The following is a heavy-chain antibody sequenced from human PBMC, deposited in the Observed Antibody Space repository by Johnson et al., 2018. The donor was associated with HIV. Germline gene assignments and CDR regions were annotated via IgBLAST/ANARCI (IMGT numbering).Heavy chain of an antibody. Sequence: HVQLVESGGGLVQPGGSLRLSCAASGFTVSSNYMSWVRQAPGKGLEWVAVISYDGSNKYYADSVKGRFTISRDNSKNTLYLQMNSLRAEDTAVYYCARHSTSSTMGAFDIWGQGTMVTVSS. V-gene: IGHV3-30*03. J-gene: IGHJ3*02. CDR1: GFTVSSNY. CDR2: ISYDGSNK. CDR3: ARHSTSSTMGAFDI. D-gene: IGHD6-6*01.